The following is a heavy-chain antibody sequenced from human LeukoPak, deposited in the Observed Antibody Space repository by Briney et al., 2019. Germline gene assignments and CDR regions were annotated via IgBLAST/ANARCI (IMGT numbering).Heavy chain of an antibody. Sequence: SETLSLTCTVAGGSISSYYWSWIRQPPGKGLEWIGYIYYSGGTKYNPSLKSRVIISVDTSKNQFSLKLSSVTAADTAVYYCASSYDYVRGSYRLDAFVIWGQGTMVTVSS. J-gene: IGHJ3*02. D-gene: IGHD3-16*02. V-gene: IGHV4-59*01. CDR1: GGSISSYY. CDR2: IYYSGGT. CDR3: ASSYDYVRGSYRLDAFVI.